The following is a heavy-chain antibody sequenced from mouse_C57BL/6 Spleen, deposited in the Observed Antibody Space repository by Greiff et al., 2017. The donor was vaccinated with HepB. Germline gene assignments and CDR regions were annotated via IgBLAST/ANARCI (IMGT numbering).Heavy chain of an antibody. CDR2: IDPSDSET. J-gene: IGHJ3*01. CDR3: AREGTYYSNFAY. CDR1: GYTFTSYW. V-gene: IGHV1-52*01. Sequence: QVQLQQPGAELVRPGSSVKLSCKASGYTFTSYWTHWVKQRPIQGLEWIGNIDPSDSETHYNQKFKDKATLTVDKSSSTAYMQLSSLTSEDSAVYYCAREGTYYSNFAYWGQGTLVTVSA. D-gene: IGHD2-5*01.